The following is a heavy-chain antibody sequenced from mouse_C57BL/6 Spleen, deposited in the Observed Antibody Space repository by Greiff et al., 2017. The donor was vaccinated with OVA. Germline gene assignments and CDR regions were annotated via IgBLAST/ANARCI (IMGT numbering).Heavy chain of an antibody. D-gene: IGHD2-5*01. CDR3: ARHPPYYSNYVNAMDY. V-gene: IGHV5-9*01. CDR1: GFTFSSYT. Sequence: EVKLVESGGGLVKPGGSLKLSCAASGFTFSSYTMSWVRQTPEKRLEWVATISGGGGNTYYPDSVKGRFTISRDNAKNTLYLQMSSLRSEDTALYYCARHPPYYSNYVNAMDYWGQGTSVTVSS. J-gene: IGHJ4*01. CDR2: ISGGGGNT.